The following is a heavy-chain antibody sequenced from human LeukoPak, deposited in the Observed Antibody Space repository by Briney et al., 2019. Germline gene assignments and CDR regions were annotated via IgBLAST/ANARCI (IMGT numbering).Heavy chain of an antibody. CDR1: GFTFSSYA. V-gene: IGHV3-23*01. D-gene: IGHD3-10*01. CDR2: ISGSGGST. Sequence: GGSLRLSCAASGFTFSSYAMSWVRQAPGKGLEWVSAISGSGGSTYYADSVKGRFTISRDNSKNTLYLQMNSLRAEDTAVYYCAKIKDYYYGSGRDRGWFDPWGQGTLVTVSS. CDR3: AKIKDYYYGSGRDRGWFDP. J-gene: IGHJ5*02.